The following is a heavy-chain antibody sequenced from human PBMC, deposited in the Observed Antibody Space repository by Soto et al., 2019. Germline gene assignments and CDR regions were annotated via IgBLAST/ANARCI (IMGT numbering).Heavy chain of an antibody. Sequence: HPGGSLRLSCAASGFTFSSYWMSWVRQAPGKGLEWVANIKQDGSEKYYVDSVKGRFTISRDNAKNSLYLQMNSLRAEDTAVYYCARDLGAVAAPGYYGMDVWGQGTTVTVSS. CDR2: IKQDGSEK. D-gene: IGHD6-19*01. V-gene: IGHV3-7*03. J-gene: IGHJ6*02. CDR3: ARDLGAVAAPGYYGMDV. CDR1: GFTFSSYW.